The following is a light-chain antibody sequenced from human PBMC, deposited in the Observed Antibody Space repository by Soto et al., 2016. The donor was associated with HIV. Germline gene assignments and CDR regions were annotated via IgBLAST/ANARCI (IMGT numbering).Light chain of an antibody. J-gene: IGLJ2*01. CDR3: QVWDSSSDHLVV. V-gene: IGLV3-21*02. CDR1: ALPKQY. Sequence: SYELTQPPSVSVSPGQTARITCSGDALPKQYAYWYQQKPGQAPVLVVYDDSDRPSGIPERFSGSNSGNTATLTISRVEAGDEADYYCQVWDSSSDHLVVFGGGTKLTVL. CDR2: DDS.